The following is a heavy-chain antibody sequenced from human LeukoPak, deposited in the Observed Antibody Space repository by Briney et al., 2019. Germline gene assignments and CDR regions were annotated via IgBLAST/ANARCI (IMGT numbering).Heavy chain of an antibody. CDR2: IYYSGST. D-gene: IGHD3-22*01. V-gene: IGHV4-59*01. CDR1: GVSISSSY. J-gene: IGHJ3*02. Sequence: PSETLSLTCTVSGVSISSSYWSWIRQPPGKRLECIGYIYYSGSTNSNPSLKSRVTISADTSKNQFSLKLNSVTAADTAVYYCVRGNYDSRGYSNAFDIWGQGAMVTVSS. CDR3: VRGNYDSRGYSNAFDI.